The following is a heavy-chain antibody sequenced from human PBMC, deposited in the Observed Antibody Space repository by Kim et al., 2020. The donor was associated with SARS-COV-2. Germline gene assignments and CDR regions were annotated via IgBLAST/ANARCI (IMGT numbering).Heavy chain of an antibody. V-gene: IGHV3-21*01. J-gene: IGHJ6*02. Sequence: GSLRLSCAASGFTFSSYSMNWVRQAPGKGLEWVSSISSSSSYIYYADSVKGRFTISRDNAKNSLYLQMNSLRAEDTAVYYCAREQIAVAEDYYYYGMDVWGQGTTVTVSS. D-gene: IGHD6-19*01. CDR1: GFTFSSYS. CDR3: AREQIAVAEDYYYYGMDV. CDR2: ISSSSSYI.